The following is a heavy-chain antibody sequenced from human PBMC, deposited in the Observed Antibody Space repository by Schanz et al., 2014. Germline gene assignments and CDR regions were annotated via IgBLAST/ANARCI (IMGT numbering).Heavy chain of an antibody. D-gene: IGHD6-13*01. Sequence: EVQLVESGGGLVQPGGSLIISCSASGFTFSDYALHWVRQAPGKGLEWVAAINQAASVQYYVDSVKGRFTISRDDAKNSHYLQMNSLRVEDTAVFYCVKIGYTHWSLDDWGQGILVTVSS. CDR2: INQAASVQ. V-gene: IGHV3-7*01. CDR3: VKIGYTHWSLDD. J-gene: IGHJ4*02. CDR1: GFTFSDYA.